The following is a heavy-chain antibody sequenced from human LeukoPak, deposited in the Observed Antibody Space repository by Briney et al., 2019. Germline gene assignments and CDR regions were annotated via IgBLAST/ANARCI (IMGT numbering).Heavy chain of an antibody. V-gene: IGHV4-39*07. CDR3: ARVGGYETNWFDP. D-gene: IGHD5-12*01. CDR1: GGSISSSSYY. J-gene: IGHJ5*02. CDR2: IYHSGST. Sequence: SETLSLTCTVSGGSISSSSYYWGWIRQPPGKGLEWIGSIYHSGSTYYNPSLKSRVTISVDTSKNQFSLKLSSVTAADTAVYYCARVGGYETNWFDPWGQGTLVTVSS.